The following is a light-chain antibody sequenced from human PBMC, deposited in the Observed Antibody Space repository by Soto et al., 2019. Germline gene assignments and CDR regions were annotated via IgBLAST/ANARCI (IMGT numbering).Light chain of an antibody. V-gene: IGKV1-39*01. Sequence: DIQMTQSPSSLSASVGDRFTITCRASQSICNYVNWYQQKPGKAPKRLIYAASSLQSGVPSSFSGSGSATDFTLIISRQPPEYFATYYSQQSYSTPRTFGQGTKVEIK. CDR1: QSICNY. CDR2: AAS. J-gene: IGKJ1*01. CDR3: QQSYSTPRT.